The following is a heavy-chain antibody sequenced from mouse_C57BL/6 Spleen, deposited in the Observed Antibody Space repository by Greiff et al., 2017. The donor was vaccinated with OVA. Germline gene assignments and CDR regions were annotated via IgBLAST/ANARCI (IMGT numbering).Heavy chain of an antibody. CDR3: ANYDYDDWYFDV. Sequence: QVQLQQSGAELARPGASVKMSCKASGYTFTSYTMHWVKQRPGQGLEWIGYINPSSGYTKYNQKFKDKATLTADKSSSTAYMQLSSLTSEDSAVYYCANYDYDDWYFDVWGTGTTVTVSS. CDR1: GYTFTSYT. J-gene: IGHJ1*03. D-gene: IGHD2-4*01. CDR2: INPSSGYT. V-gene: IGHV1-4*01.